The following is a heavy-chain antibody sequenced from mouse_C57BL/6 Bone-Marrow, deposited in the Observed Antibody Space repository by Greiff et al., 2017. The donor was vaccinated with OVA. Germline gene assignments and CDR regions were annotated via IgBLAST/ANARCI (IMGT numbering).Heavy chain of an antibody. J-gene: IGHJ2*01. CDR3: ARDRDDYNFDY. CDR1: GYSITSGYY. V-gene: IGHV3-6*01. D-gene: IGHD2-4*01. CDR2: ISYDGSN. Sequence: VQLQQSGPGLVKPSQSLSLTCSVTGYSITSGYYWNWIRQFPGNKLEWMGYISYDGSNNYNPSLKNRISITRDTSKNQFFLKLNSVTTEDTATYYCARDRDDYNFDYWGQGTTLTVSS.